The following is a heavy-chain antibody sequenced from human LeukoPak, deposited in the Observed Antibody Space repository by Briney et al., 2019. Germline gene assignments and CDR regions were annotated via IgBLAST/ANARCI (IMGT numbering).Heavy chain of an antibody. D-gene: IGHD5-18*01. CDR2: ISHDDSQK. CDR1: GFTFSSYG. CDR3: TKDRARFTSYWASFDS. V-gene: IGHV3-30*18. J-gene: IGHJ4*02. Sequence: GGSLRLSCAASGFTFSSYGMHWVRQAPGKGLEWVAGISHDDSQKFYVDSVKGRFTISRDNSKNTVYLQMNSLRPEDTAVYYCTKDRARFTSYWASFDSWGLGTLVTVSS.